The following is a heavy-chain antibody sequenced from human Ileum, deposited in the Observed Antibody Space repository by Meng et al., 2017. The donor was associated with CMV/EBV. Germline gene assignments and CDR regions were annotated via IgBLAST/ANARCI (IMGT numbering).Heavy chain of an antibody. D-gene: IGHD1/OR15-1a*01. J-gene: IGHJ6*02. CDR1: DDTFRNYR. CDR3: AGLDQLRPGFGMDV. V-gene: IGHV1-18*01. Sequence: ASVKVSCKASDDTFRNYRISWVRQAPGQGLEWMGWINTYSGKSNYVQNLQGRLTMGTDTSTRTAYMELSSLRSDDTAVYFCAGLDQLRPGFGMDVWGQGTTVTVSS. CDR2: INTYSGKS.